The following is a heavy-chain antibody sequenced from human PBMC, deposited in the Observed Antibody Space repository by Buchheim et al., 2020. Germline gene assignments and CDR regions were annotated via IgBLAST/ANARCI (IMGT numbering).Heavy chain of an antibody. D-gene: IGHD1-1*01. CDR3: ARLKGRTGTGYGMDV. Sequence: EVQLVESGGGLVLPGGSLRLSCAVAGFTFSSFEMNWVRQAPGKGLEWVSYISSSGSTKYYADSVKGRFTISRDNAENSMYLQMNSLRVEDTAAYYCARLKGRTGTGYGMDVWGQGTT. CDR2: ISSSGSTK. V-gene: IGHV3-48*03. J-gene: IGHJ6*02. CDR1: GFTFSSFE.